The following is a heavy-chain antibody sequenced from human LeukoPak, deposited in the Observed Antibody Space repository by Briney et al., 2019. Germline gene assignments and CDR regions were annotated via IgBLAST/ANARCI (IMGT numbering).Heavy chain of an antibody. J-gene: IGHJ4*02. D-gene: IGHD3-3*01. CDR1: GGTFSSYT. CDR3: ASGFWSGYQYYFDY. Sequence: SVKVSCKASGGTFSSYTISWVRQAPGQGLEWMGRIIPILGIANYAQKFQGRVTITADKSTSTAYMELSSLGSEDTAVYYCASGFWSGYQYYFDYWGQGTLVTVSS. CDR2: IIPILGIA. V-gene: IGHV1-69*02.